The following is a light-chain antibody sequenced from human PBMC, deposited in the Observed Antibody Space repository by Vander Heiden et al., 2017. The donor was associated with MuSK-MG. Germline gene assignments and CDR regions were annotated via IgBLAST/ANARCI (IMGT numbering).Light chain of an antibody. CDR3: QQSYSTPMYT. Sequence: DIQMTQSPSSLPASVGDRVTITCRASQSISSYLNWYQQKPGKAPKLLIYAASSLHSGVPSRFSGSGSGTDFTLTISSLQPEDFATYYCQQSYSTPMYTFGQGTKLEIK. V-gene: IGKV1-39*01. CDR2: AAS. J-gene: IGKJ2*01. CDR1: QSISSY.